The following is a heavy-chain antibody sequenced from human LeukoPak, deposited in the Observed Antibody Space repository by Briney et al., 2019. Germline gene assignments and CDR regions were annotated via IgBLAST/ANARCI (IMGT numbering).Heavy chain of an antibody. CDR1: GYTFIGYF. J-gene: IGHJ4*02. CDR3: ARVGTTVTKGSRYYFDY. Sequence: ASVKVSCKASGYTFIGYFIHWVRQAPGQGLEWMGWIIPNSGDTNYAQKFQGRVTMTRDTSISTAYMELSRLRSDDTAVYYCARVGTTVTKGSRYYFDYWGQGTLVTVSS. V-gene: IGHV1-2*02. D-gene: IGHD4-17*01. CDR2: IIPNSGDT.